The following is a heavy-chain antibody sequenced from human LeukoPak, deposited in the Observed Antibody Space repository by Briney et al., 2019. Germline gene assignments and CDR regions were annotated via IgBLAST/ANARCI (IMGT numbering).Heavy chain of an antibody. CDR1: GFTFSSYS. J-gene: IGHJ6*04. V-gene: IGHV3-21*01. CDR2: ISSSSSYI. CDR3: ARDRYFDWLPPPYYYYGMDV. D-gene: IGHD3-9*01. Sequence: PGGSLRLSCAASGFTFSSYSMNWVRQAPGKGLEWVSSISSSSSYIYCADSVKGRFTISRDNAKNSLYLQMNSLRAEDTAVYYCARDRYFDWLPPPYYYYGMDVWDKGTTVTVSS.